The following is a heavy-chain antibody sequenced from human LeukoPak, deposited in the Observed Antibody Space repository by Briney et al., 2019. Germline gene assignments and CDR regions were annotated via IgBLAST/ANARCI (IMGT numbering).Heavy chain of an antibody. V-gene: IGHV4-34*01. CDR3: ARRLTSGSPSPFDP. D-gene: IGHD1-26*01. CDR1: GGSFSGYY. CDR2: INHSGST. Sequence: SETLSLTCAVYGGSFSGYYWSWIRQPPGKGLEWIGEINHSGSTNYNPSLKSRVTISVDTSKNQFSLKLSSVTAADTAVYYCARRLTSGSPSPFDPWGQGTLVTVSS. J-gene: IGHJ5*02.